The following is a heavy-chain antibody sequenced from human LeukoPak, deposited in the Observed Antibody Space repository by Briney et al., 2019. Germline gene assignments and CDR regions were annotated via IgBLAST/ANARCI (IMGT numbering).Heavy chain of an antibody. Sequence: SSETLSLTCTVSGGSISSSSFYWGWIRQPPGKGLEWIGTIYYSGSTFYNPSLKSRVTMSVDTSKNQFSLRLSSVTAADTAVYYCARDPGAYYYYYMDVWGKGTTVTVSS. CDR2: IYYSGST. CDR3: ARDPGAYYYYYMDV. CDR1: GGSISSSSFY. J-gene: IGHJ6*03. V-gene: IGHV4-39*07.